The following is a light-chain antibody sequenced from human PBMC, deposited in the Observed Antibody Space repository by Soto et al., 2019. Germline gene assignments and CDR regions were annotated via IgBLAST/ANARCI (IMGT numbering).Light chain of an antibody. CDR1: QSISSY. CDR3: QQSDTPPIT. V-gene: IGKV1-39*01. Sequence: DIQMTQSPSSLSASVGDRVTITCRASQSISSYLNWYQQKPGKAPKLLIYAASTLQSGVPSRFSGSGSGTDFTLPISSLQPEDFATYYCQQSDTPPITFGPGTKVEIK. J-gene: IGKJ3*01. CDR2: AAS.